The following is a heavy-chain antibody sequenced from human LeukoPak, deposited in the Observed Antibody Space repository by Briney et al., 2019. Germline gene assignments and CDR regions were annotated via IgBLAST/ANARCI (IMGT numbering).Heavy chain of an antibody. CDR3: ARDLDWILFDY. CDR1: GFTFNTYW. CDR2: VNREGTTT. D-gene: IGHD3-9*01. J-gene: IGHJ4*02. V-gene: IGHV3-74*03. Sequence: GGSLRLSCAASGFTFNTYWMHWVRQAPGKGLVWVARVNREGTTTTYADSVKGRLTISRDNAKNTLYLQMNNLRAEDTAVYYCARDLDWILFDYWGQGTLVTVSS.